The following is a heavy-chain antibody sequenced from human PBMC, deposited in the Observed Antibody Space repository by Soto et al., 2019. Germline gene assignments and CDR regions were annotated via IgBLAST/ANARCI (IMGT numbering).Heavy chain of an antibody. V-gene: IGHV4-59*08. Sequence: SETLSLTCTVSGGSISSYYWSWIRQPPGKGLEWIGYIYYSGSTNYNPSLKSRVTISVDTSKNQFSLKLSSVTAADTAVYYCERAYSYGYGLYFDYWGQGTLVTVSS. J-gene: IGHJ4*02. CDR3: ERAYSYGYGLYFDY. CDR2: IYYSGST. D-gene: IGHD5-18*01. CDR1: GGSISSYY.